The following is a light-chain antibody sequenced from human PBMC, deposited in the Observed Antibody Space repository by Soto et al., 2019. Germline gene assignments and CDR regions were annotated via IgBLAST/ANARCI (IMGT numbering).Light chain of an antibody. Sequence: EIVLTQSPATLSLSPGERATLSCRASQSVSSHLAWYQQKPGQAPRLLIYDASNSATGITARFSGSGSGTDFTLTISSLEPEDFAVYYCQQRSNWPLTFGGGTKVEI. CDR1: QSVSSH. J-gene: IGKJ4*01. CDR2: DAS. V-gene: IGKV3-11*01. CDR3: QQRSNWPLT.